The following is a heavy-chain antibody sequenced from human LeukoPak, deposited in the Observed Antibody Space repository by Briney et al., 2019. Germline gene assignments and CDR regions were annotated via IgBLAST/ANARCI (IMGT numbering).Heavy chain of an antibody. CDR2: IYYSGST. J-gene: IGHJ3*02. D-gene: IGHD3-3*01. Sequence: PSETLSLTCTVSGGSISSGDYYWSWIRQPPGKGLEWFGYIYYSGSTNYNPSLKSRVTISVDTSKNQFSLKLSSVTAADTAVYYCARGGDFWSGYYMARNDAFDIWGQGTMVTVSS. V-gene: IGHV4-61*08. CDR1: GGSISSGDYY. CDR3: ARGGDFWSGYYMARNDAFDI.